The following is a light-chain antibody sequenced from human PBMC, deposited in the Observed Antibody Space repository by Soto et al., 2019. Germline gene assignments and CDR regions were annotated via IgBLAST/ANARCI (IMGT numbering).Light chain of an antibody. CDR3: QQANSFPYT. V-gene: IGKV1-12*01. CDR2: AAS. J-gene: IGKJ2*01. Sequence: DLQMTQSPSSVSASVGDRVTITCRASQGIGSWLGWYQQKPGQAPKLLIYAASSLQSGVPSRFSGSGSGTDFTLTISSLQPEDFATYYCQQANSFPYTFGQGTKLEIK. CDR1: QGIGSW.